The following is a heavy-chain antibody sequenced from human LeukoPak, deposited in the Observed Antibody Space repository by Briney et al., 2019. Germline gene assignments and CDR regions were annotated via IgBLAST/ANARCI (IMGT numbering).Heavy chain of an antibody. CDR3: AKDHYDYIGGTYRDFDY. CDR2: ISYDGSNP. J-gene: IGHJ4*02. V-gene: IGHV3-30*18. CDR1: GFTFSSFG. D-gene: IGHD3-16*02. Sequence: GGSLRLSCAASGFTFSSFGMHWIRQAPGKGLEWVAVISYDGSNPYYADSVKGRFTISRDNSKNTLYLQMNSLRAEDTAVYYCAKDHYDYIGGTYRDFDYWGQGTLVTVSS.